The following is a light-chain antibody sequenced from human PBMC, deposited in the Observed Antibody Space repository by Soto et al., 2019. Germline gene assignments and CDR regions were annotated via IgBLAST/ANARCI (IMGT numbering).Light chain of an antibody. CDR3: QQRGDWPPIT. CDR2: DAS. CDR1: QGISGY. J-gene: IGKJ5*01. Sequence: DIQLTQSPSFLSASVGDRVTITCRASQGISGYLAWYQQTPGKAPKLLIYDASSLESGVPSRFSGSGSGTDFTLTISSLEPEDFAVYYCQQRGDWPPITFGQGTRLEIK. V-gene: IGKV1-9*01.